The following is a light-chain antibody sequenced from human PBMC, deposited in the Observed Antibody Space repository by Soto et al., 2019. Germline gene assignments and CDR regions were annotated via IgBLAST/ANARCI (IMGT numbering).Light chain of an antibody. CDR1: SSNIGAGYD. Sequence: QSVLTQPPSVFGAPGQRVTISCTGSSSNIGAGYDVHWYQQLPGTAPKLLIYGNNNRPSGVPDRFSGSKSGPSASLAITGLQAEDEADYYCQSYDYRLSCVIFGGGTKLTVL. J-gene: IGLJ2*01. V-gene: IGLV1-40*01. CDR2: GNN. CDR3: QSYDYRLSCVI.